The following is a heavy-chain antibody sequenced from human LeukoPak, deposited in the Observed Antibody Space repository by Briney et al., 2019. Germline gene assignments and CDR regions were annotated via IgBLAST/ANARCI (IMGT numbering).Heavy chain of an antibody. V-gene: IGHV3-48*04. Sequence: SGGSLRLSCAASGFTFSNYNINWVRQAPGKGLEWVSYISSSSSTIYYADSVKGRFTISRDNAKNSLYLQMNSLRAEDTALYYCAKDQSDIVVVPAGLNYWGQGTLVTVSS. J-gene: IGHJ4*02. CDR2: ISSSSSTI. CDR1: GFTFSNYN. CDR3: AKDQSDIVVVPAGLNY. D-gene: IGHD2-2*01.